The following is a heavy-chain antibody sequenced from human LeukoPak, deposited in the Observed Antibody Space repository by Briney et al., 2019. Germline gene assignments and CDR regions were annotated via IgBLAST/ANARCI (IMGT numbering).Heavy chain of an antibody. J-gene: IGHJ5*02. V-gene: IGHV4-30-2*01. D-gene: IGHD3-22*01. CDR3: ASGARDYYDSSGSRSWFDP. Sequence: KASETLSLTCAVSGGSISSGDYSWSWLRQPPGKGLEWIGYIYHSGSTYYNPSLKSRVTISVDRSKNQFSLRLSSVTAADTAVYYCASGARDYYDSSGSRSWFDPWGQGTLVTVSS. CDR1: GGSISSGDYS. CDR2: IYHSGST.